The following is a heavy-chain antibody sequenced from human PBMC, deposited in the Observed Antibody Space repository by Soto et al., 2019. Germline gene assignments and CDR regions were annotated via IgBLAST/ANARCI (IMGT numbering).Heavy chain of an antibody. V-gene: IGHV1-24*01. D-gene: IGHD3-22*01. CDR3: ATTPGRFYYDSSGYHNWFDP. CDR2: FDPEDGET. CDR1: GYTLTELS. Sequence: VASVKVSCKVSGYTLTELSMHWVRQAPGKGLEWMGGFDPEDGETIYAQKFQGRVTMTEDTSTDTAYMELSSLRSEDTAVYYCATTPGRFYYDSSGYHNWFDPWGQGTLVTVSS. J-gene: IGHJ5*02.